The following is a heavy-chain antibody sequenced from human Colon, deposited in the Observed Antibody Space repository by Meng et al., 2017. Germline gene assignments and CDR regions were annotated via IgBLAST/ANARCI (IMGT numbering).Heavy chain of an antibody. D-gene: IGHD3-22*01. CDR3: ARYFYDSRGVTWFDP. CDR2: FYFSGNT. Sequence: QVPLQGSGPGLVNPSPTLSLTCTVSGGSISSGDYYWSWSRQHPGKGLEWIGYFYFSGNTYYNPSLKSRVSISVDTSKNRFSLNLSSVTAADTAVYYCARYFYDSRGVTWFDPWGQGTLVTVSS. J-gene: IGHJ5*02. CDR1: GGSISSGDYY. V-gene: IGHV4-31*03.